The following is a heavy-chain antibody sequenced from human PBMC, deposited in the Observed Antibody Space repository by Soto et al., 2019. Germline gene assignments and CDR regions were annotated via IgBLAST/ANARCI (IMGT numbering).Heavy chain of an antibody. Sequence: KSSETLSLTCSVSGDPISSSGYYWSWIRQRPGKGLEWIGNIYYSGSSYNNPSLKSRVTISVNTSKNQFSLNLRSVTAADTAVYYCARDSDYYSSGSFDYWGQGTLVTVSS. V-gene: IGHV4-31*03. CDR2: IYYSGSS. CDR1: GDPISSSGYY. D-gene: IGHD3-10*01. CDR3: ARDSDYYSSGSFDY. J-gene: IGHJ4*02.